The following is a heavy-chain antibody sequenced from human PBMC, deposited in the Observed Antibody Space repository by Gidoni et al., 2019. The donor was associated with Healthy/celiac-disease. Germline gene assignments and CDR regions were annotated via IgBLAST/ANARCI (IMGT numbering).Heavy chain of an antibody. J-gene: IGHJ6*02. Sequence: QVQLQASGPGLVKLSETLSLTCTVSGGSIRSSYWSWIRQPPGKGLEWIGDIYYSGGTNYNPSLKSRVTISVDTSKNQFSLKLSSVTAADTAVYYCARAHDYGGNWAYYYYYYGMDVWGQGTTVTVSS. CDR3: ARAHDYGGNWAYYYYYYGMDV. D-gene: IGHD4-17*01. V-gene: IGHV4-59*01. CDR1: GGSIRSSY. CDR2: IYYSGGT.